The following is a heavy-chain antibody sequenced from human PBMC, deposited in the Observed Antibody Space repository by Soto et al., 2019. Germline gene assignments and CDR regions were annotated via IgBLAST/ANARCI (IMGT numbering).Heavy chain of an antibody. CDR2: IYDSGGT. CDR1: DGSVSGYY. Sequence: QVQLQQWGAGLLKPSETLSLTCAVYDGSVSGYYWHWIRQPPGKELEWIGEIYDSGGTNYNPSLKSRVTMSVDKSKNQFSLKLNSVTAADTAVYYCARSLNRVATIRGSSSGPGRWGKGTLVTVSS. J-gene: IGHJ4*02. D-gene: IGHD5-12*01. V-gene: IGHV4-34*01. CDR3: ARSLNRVATIRGSSSGPGR.